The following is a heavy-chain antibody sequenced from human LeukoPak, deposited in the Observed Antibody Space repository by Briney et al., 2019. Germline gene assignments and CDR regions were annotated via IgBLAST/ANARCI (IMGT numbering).Heavy chain of an antibody. Sequence: ASVKVSCKASRYTLTRYYMHWLRQARSRGLAGMGWINSNSCGTNYEQKFQDRLTMTRDTSISTAYMELRRLRSDDTAVYYCARAITYYYGSGSYYNGAFDIWGQGTMVTVSS. CDR3: ARAITYYYGSGSYYNGAFDI. CDR1: RYTLTRYY. CDR2: INSNSCGT. V-gene: IGHV1-2*02. D-gene: IGHD3-10*01. J-gene: IGHJ3*02.